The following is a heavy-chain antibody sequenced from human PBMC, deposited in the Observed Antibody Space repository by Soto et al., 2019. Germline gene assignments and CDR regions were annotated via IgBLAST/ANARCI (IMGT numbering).Heavy chain of an antibody. D-gene: IGHD6-6*01. CDR2: ISSSSSYI. Sequence: PGGSLRLSCAASGFTFSSYSMNWVRQAPGKGLEWVSSISSSSSYIYYADSVKGRFTISRDNAKNSLYLQMNSLRAEDTAVYYCARATKLVTTTFDYWGQGTLVTV. CDR3: ARATKLVTTTFDY. CDR1: GFTFSSYS. V-gene: IGHV3-21*01. J-gene: IGHJ4*02.